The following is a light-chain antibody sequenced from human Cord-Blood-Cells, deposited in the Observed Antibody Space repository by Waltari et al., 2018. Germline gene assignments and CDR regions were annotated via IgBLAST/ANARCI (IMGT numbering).Light chain of an antibody. CDR3: QQRSNWPPT. CDR2: DAS. Sequence: EIVLTQSPATLSLSPGERATLSCRASQRVSSYLAWYQQKPGQAPRLLIYDASKRATGIPARFTGSGSVTVFTLTISSLEPEDFAVYYCQQRSNWPPTFGPGTKVDIK. V-gene: IGKV3-11*01. CDR1: QRVSSY. J-gene: IGKJ3*01.